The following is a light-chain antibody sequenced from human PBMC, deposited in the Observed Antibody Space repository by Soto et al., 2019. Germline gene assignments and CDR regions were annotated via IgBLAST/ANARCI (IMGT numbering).Light chain of an antibody. CDR2: GAS. J-gene: IGKJ4*01. Sequence: EIVMTQSPATLSVSPGERVTLSYRASQSVSDKLAWYHQKPGQAPRLLIYGASSRVTGVPARFSGSGSGTEFTLTVSSLQSEDFAVYYCQQYNDWPRTFGGGTKVDIK. CDR1: QSVSDK. V-gene: IGKV3-15*01. CDR3: QQYNDWPRT.